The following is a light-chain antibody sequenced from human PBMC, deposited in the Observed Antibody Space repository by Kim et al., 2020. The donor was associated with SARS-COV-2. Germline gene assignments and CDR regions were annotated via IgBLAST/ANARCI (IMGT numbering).Light chain of an antibody. CDR1: QGINNY. CDR3: QKHDGAPLT. J-gene: IGKJ4*01. CDR2: DVS. Sequence: ASVGDRVTITCRASQGINNYLAWYQQKPGQVPKLLISDVSSLQSGVPSRFSGSGAGTEFTLTISSLQPEDVATYYCQKHDGAPLTFGGGTKVDIK. V-gene: IGKV1-27*01.